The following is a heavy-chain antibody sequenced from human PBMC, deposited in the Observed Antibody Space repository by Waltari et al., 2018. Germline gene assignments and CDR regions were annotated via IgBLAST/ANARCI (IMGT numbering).Heavy chain of an antibody. J-gene: IGHJ5*02. CDR2: IYYRWST. CDR3: ARVPGDYGDYWWFDP. CDR1: GVSISSYY. Sequence: QVQLQESGPGLVKPSETLSLTCTVSGVSISSYYWSWIRQPPGKGLEWSGYIYYRWSTNSNPSLKSRVTISVDTSKHQFSLKLGSVTAADTAVYYCARVPGDYGDYWWFDPWGQGTLVTVSS. V-gene: IGHV4-59*01. D-gene: IGHD4-17*01.